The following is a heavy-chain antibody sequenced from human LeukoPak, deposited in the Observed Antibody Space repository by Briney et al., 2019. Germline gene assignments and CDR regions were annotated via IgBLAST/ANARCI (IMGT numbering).Heavy chain of an antibody. CDR2: ISSSSSTT. Sequence: GGSLRLSCAASGFTFSSPSMNWVRQAPGKGLEWVSYISSSSSTTKYADPVKGRFTISRDNAKNSLYLQMNSLRAEDTAVYYCASLSYGGNSDYWGQGTLVTVSS. CDR1: GFTFSSPS. D-gene: IGHD4-23*01. V-gene: IGHV3-48*04. J-gene: IGHJ4*02. CDR3: ASLSYGGNSDY.